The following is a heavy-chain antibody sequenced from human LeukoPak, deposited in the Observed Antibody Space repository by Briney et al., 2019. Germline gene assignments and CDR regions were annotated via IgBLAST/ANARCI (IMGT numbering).Heavy chain of an antibody. CDR3: AKDSLCSSSWYSLDY. CDR1: GFTFSSYA. D-gene: IGHD6-13*01. V-gene: IGHV3-23*01. CDR2: VSGSGDST. Sequence: PGGSLRLSCAASGFTFSSYAMNWVRQAPGKGLEWVSVVSGSGDSTYYADSFKGRFAISRDNSKNTLYLQMNSLRAEDTAVYYCAKDSLCSSSWYSLDYWGQGTLVTVSS. J-gene: IGHJ4*02.